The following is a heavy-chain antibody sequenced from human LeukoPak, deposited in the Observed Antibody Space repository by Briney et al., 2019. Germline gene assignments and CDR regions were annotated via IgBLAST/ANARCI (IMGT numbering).Heavy chain of an antibody. CDR2: ISVSGST. CDR3: ARLGGYYLDY. Sequence: SGTLSLTCAVPGGSIRSRDWWSWVRQPPGKGLEWIGEISVSGSTNYNPSLKSRVTGSADTSKNQFSLKLSSVTAADTAIYYCARLGGYYLDYWGQGILVTVSS. D-gene: IGHD3-16*01. J-gene: IGHJ4*02. V-gene: IGHV4-4*02. CDR1: GGSIRSRDW.